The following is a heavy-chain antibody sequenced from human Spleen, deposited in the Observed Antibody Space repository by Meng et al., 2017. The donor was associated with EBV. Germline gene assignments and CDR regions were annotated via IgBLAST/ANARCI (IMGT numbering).Heavy chain of an antibody. J-gene: IGHJ4*02. CDR1: GGSLRINSYF. V-gene: IGHV4-39*07. CDR3: VRDYYGTGTS. D-gene: IGHD3-10*01. CDR2: MTYGESP. Sequence: LEESGPGLVKPSETLSLTCKVFGGSLRINSYFWGWVRQSPGKGLEWIGIMTYGESPYYNASLKSRLTISIDTSKNQVSLKMTSVTAADTAVYFCVRDYYGTGTSWGQGTLVTVSS.